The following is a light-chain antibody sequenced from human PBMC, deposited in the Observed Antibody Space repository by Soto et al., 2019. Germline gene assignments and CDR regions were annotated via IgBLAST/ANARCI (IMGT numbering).Light chain of an antibody. CDR1: QNISNY. J-gene: IGKJ1*01. V-gene: IGKV3-11*01. CDR3: QQRSHWPRT. Sequence: IVVTQSPATTSLSPGKRATLYCRASQNISNYLIWSQHNPGQAPRLLLYDVSNRATCIPARFSGSGSGTDFSLTISSLEPEEFAVYDCQQRSHWPRTFGQGTKVDIK. CDR2: DVS.